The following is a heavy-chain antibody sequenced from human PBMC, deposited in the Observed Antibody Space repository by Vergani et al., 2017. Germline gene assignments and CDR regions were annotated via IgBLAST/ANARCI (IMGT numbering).Heavy chain of an antibody. D-gene: IGHD6-13*01. J-gene: IGHJ6*02. CDR2: INPNSGGT. CDR1: GYTFTGYY. Sequence: QVQLVQSGAEVKKPGASVKVSCKASGYTFTGYYMHWVRQAPGQGLEWMGWINPNSGGTNYAQKFQGRVTMTRDTSISTAYMELSSLRSEDTAVYYCATAAGRLLNHLRLYGMDVWGQGTTVTVSS. CDR3: ATAAGRLLNHLRLYGMDV. V-gene: IGHV1-2*02.